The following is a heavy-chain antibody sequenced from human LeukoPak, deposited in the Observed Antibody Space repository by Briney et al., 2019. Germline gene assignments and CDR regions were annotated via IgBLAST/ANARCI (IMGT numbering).Heavy chain of an antibody. D-gene: IGHD6-19*01. J-gene: IGHJ1*01. CDR1: GFTFSSYW. V-gene: IGHV3-7*01. CDR2: IRHDGSEK. Sequence: GGSLRLSCAASGFTFSSYWMTWVRQAPGKGLEWVAIIRHDGSEKYYVDSVKGRFTISRDNAKNSLSLRMNSLSAEDTAVYYCATGYSSGWYFYFQHWGQGSLVSVSS. CDR3: ATGYSSGWYFYFQH.